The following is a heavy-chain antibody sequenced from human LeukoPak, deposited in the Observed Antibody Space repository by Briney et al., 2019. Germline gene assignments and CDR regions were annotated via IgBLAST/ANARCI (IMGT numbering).Heavy chain of an antibody. J-gene: IGHJ4*02. D-gene: IGHD1-1*01. V-gene: IGHV3-21*01. Sequence: GGSLRLSCAASGFTFSSYAMSWVRQAPGKGLEWVSSISDSNTYIYYADSVEGRFTISRDNAKNSLYLQMNSLRAEDTAVYYCARDPGWRLEGYFDYWGQGTLVTVSS. CDR1: GFTFSSYA. CDR3: ARDPGWRLEGYFDY. CDR2: ISDSNTYI.